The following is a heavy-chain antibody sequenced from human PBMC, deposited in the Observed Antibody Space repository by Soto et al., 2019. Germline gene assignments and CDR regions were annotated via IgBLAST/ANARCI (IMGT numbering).Heavy chain of an antibody. CDR2: LSAYNGNT. V-gene: IGHV1-18*01. Sequence: QVQLVQSGAEVKKPGASVKVSCKASGYTFTSYGISWVRQAPGQGLEWMGWLSAYNGNTNYAQKRLERATMTKDTSRRTPYMELRSLRTDYTAVYYCAGDSVRVDANNWFDPWGQGTLVTVSS. D-gene: IGHD3-16*01. CDR3: AGDSVRVDANNWFDP. CDR1: GYTFTSYG. J-gene: IGHJ5*02.